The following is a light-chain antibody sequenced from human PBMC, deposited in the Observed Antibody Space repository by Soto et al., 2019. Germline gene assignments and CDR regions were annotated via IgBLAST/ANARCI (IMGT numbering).Light chain of an antibody. CDR2: AAS. Sequence: IQMTQSPSSLSASVEDRVIITCRASQSISSHLNWYQQKPGKAPKLLIFAASSLQSGVPSRFSGSESGTDFTLTISSLQPEDCAIYFCQQANSFPITFGQGTRLEIK. CDR1: QSISSH. V-gene: IGKV1-39*01. CDR3: QQANSFPIT. J-gene: IGKJ5*01.